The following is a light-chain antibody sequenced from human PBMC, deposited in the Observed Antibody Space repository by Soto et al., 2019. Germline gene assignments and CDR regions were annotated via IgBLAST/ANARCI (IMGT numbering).Light chain of an antibody. Sequence: EIVMTQSPATLSVSPGERATLSCRAIQSVSTNLVWYQQKPGQAPRLLIYGASSRATDIPPRFSGSGSGTDFTLTISSLEPEDFAVYYCQQRRSWPPTITFGQGTRLEIK. CDR2: GAS. CDR3: QQRRSWPPTIT. CDR1: QSVSTN. V-gene: IGKV3-11*01. J-gene: IGKJ5*01.